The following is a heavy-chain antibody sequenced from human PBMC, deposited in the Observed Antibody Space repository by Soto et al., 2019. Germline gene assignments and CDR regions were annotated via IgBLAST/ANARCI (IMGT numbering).Heavy chain of an antibody. J-gene: IGHJ4*02. V-gene: IGHV3-23*01. CDR1: GFTFSNYA. CDR3: AKVFSPEGGNYFDY. Sequence: PGGSLRLSXAASGFTFSNYAMNWVRQAPGKGLEWVSAISNSFSDGNTHYADSVKGRFTISRDNDKNTVFLEMNSLRAEDTAVYYCAKVFSPEGGNYFDYWGQGTLVTVSS. CDR2: ISNSFSDGNT.